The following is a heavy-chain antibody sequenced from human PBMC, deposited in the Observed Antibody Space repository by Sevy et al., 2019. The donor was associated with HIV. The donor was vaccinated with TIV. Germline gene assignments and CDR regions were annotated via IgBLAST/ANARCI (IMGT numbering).Heavy chain of an antibody. Sequence: GESLKISCAASGFSFSSYGMHWVRQAPGKGLEWMSYIQYDGSNKDYADSVKGRFTISRDNSKNTLYLQMNSLRVEDRGVFYCVKEGGGGGGDHWGQGTLVTVSS. CDR1: GFSFSSYG. V-gene: IGHV3-30*02. CDR2: IQYDGSNK. J-gene: IGHJ4*02. CDR3: VKEGGGGGGDH. D-gene: IGHD3-16*01.